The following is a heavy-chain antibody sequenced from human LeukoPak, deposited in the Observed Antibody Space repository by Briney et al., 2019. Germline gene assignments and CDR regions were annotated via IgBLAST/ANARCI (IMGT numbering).Heavy chain of an antibody. D-gene: IGHD2-2*02. CDR2: ISGSGGST. J-gene: IGHJ4*02. CDR1: GFTFSSAA. V-gene: IGHV3-23*01. CDR3: APYCSSTSCYKILDY. Sequence: GGSLRLSCAASGFTFSSAAMTWVRQAPGKGLEWVSAISGSGGSTYYADSVKGRFTISRDNSKNTLYLQMNSLRAEDTAVYYCAPYCSSTSCYKILDYWGQGTLVTVSS.